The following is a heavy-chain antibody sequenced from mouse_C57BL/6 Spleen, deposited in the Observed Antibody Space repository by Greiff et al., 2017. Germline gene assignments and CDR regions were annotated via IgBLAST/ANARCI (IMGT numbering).Heavy chain of an antibody. Sequence: QVQLKQPGTELVKPGASVKLSCKASGYTFTSYWMHWVKQRPGQGLEWIGNINPSNGGTNYNEKFKSKATLTVDKSSSTAYMQLSSLTSEDSAVYYCARGAGSSYGWFAYWGQGTLVTVSA. CDR2: INPSNGGT. D-gene: IGHD1-1*01. V-gene: IGHV1-53*01. CDR3: ARGAGSSYGWFAY. J-gene: IGHJ3*01. CDR1: GYTFTSYW.